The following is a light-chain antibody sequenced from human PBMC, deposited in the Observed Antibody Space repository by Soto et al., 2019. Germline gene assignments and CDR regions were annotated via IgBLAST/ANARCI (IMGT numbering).Light chain of an antibody. Sequence: AIQMTQFPSSLSASVGDRVTITCRASQGIRNDLGWYQQKPGKAPKLLIYAASGLHSGVPSRFSGSRSGTDFILTIGSLQPEDFATYYCFQDYDYPYTFGQGTNLEIK. J-gene: IGKJ2*01. V-gene: IGKV1-6*01. CDR3: FQDYDYPYT. CDR1: QGIRND. CDR2: AAS.